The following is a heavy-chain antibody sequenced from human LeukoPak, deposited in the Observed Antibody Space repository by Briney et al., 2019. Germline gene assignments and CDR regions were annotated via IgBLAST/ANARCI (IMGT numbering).Heavy chain of an antibody. CDR2: IHTSGST. J-gene: IGHJ4*02. Sequence: SETLSLTCTVSGGSISTYYWSWIRQSAGRGLEWIGRIHTSGSTDYNPSLRSRVTMSVDTSKNQFSLKVSSVTAADTGIYYCARAPEFSSGWLLDCWGQGSLVTVSS. CDR3: ARAPEFSSGWLLDC. D-gene: IGHD6-19*01. CDR1: GGSISTYY. V-gene: IGHV4-4*07.